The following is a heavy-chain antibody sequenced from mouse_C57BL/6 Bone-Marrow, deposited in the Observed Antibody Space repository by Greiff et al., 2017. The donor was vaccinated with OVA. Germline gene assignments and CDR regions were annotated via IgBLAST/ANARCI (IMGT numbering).Heavy chain of an antibody. Sequence: VHLVESGAELVRPGTSVKVSCTASGYAFTNYLIEWVKQRPGQGLEWIGVINPGSGGTNYNEKFKGKATLTADKYSSTAYLQLSSLTSEDYAVYFYASAFLFYYGSSPFAYWGQGTLVTVSA. J-gene: IGHJ3*01. V-gene: IGHV1-54*01. CDR2: INPGSGGT. D-gene: IGHD1-1*01. CDR1: GYAFTNYL. CDR3: ASAFLFYYGSSPFAY.